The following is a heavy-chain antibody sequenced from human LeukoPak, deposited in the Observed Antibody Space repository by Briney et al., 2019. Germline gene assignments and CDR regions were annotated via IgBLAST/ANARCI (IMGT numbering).Heavy chain of an antibody. D-gene: IGHD5-18*01. CDR2: FDPEDGET. V-gene: IGHV1-24*01. CDR1: GYTLTELS. J-gene: IGHJ6*03. Sequence: ASVKVSCKVSGYTLTELSMHWVRQAPGKGLEWMGGFDPEDGETIYAQKFQGRVTMTEDTSTDTAYMELSSLRSEDTAVYYCATLDVDTAMVHYYYYYMDVWGKGTTVTVSS. CDR3: ATLDVDTAMVHYYYYYMDV.